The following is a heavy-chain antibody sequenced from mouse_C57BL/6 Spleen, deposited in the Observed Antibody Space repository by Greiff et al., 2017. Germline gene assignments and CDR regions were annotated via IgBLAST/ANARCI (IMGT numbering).Heavy chain of an antibody. CDR3: ARGRATGTLAY. CDR1: GYTFTSYW. D-gene: IGHD4-1*01. CDR2: IDPSDSYT. Sequence: QVQLQQPGAELVMPGASVKLSCKASGYTFTSYWMHWVKQRPGQGLERIGEIDPSDSYTNYNQKFKGKSTLTVDKSSSTAYMQLSSLTSEDSAVYYCARGRATGTLAYWGQGTLVTVSA. V-gene: IGHV1-69*01. J-gene: IGHJ3*01.